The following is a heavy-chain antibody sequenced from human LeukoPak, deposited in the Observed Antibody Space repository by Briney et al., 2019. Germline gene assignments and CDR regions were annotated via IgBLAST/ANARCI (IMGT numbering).Heavy chain of an antibody. Sequence: SETLSLTCAVYGGSFSGYYWSWIRQPPGKGLEWIGEMNHSGSTNYNPSLKSRVTISVDTSKNQFSLKLSSVTAADTAVYYCAGIVVVTAILTYNWFDPWGQGTLVTVSS. D-gene: IGHD2-21*02. CDR1: GGSFSGYY. CDR3: AGIVVVTAILTYNWFDP. CDR2: MNHSGST. J-gene: IGHJ5*02. V-gene: IGHV4-34*01.